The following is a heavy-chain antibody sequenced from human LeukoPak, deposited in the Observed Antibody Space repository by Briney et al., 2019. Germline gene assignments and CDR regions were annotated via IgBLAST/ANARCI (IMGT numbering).Heavy chain of an antibody. Sequence: GASVKVSCKASGYTFTGYYMHWVRQAPGQGLEWMGWINPNSGGTNYAQKFQGRVTVTRDTSISTAYMELSRLRSDDTAVYYCAREAAAAGENYFDYWGQGTLVTVSS. V-gene: IGHV1-2*02. CDR1: GYTFTGYY. J-gene: IGHJ4*02. CDR2: INPNSGGT. D-gene: IGHD6-13*01. CDR3: AREAAAAGENYFDY.